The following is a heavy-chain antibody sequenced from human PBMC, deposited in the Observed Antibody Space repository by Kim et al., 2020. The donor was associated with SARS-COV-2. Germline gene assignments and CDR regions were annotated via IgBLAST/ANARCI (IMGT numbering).Heavy chain of an antibody. D-gene: IGHD6-13*01. CDR3: ARSHSNSWYFDY. CDR2: IYYSGTT. CDR1: GGSISSGGYY. V-gene: IGHV4-31*03. J-gene: IGHJ4*02. Sequence: SETLSLTSTVSGGSISSGGYYWNWIRQLPGKGLEWIGYIYYSGTTYYNPSLKSRVTISVDTSKNQFFLRLSSVTAAATAVYYCARSHSNSWYFDYWGQGT.